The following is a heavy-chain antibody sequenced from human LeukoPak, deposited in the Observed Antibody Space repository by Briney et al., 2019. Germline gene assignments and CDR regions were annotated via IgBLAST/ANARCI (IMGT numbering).Heavy chain of an antibody. CDR2: INHSGST. Sequence: PSETLSLTCTVSGGSISSYYWSWIRQPPGKGLEWIGEINHSGSTNYNPSLKSRVTISVDTSKNQFSLKLSSVTAADTAVYYCARVGPEAVTVTTWLDYWGQGTLVTVSS. J-gene: IGHJ4*02. CDR1: GGSISSYY. D-gene: IGHD4-17*01. CDR3: ARVGPEAVTVTTWLDY. V-gene: IGHV4-34*01.